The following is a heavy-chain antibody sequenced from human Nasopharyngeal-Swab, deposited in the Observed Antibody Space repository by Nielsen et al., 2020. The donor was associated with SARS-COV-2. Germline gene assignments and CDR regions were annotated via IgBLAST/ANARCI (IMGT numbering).Heavy chain of an antibody. Sequence: SLKISCAASGFTFDDYAMHWVRQAPGKGLEWVSGISWNSGSIGYADSVKGRFTISRDNAKNSLYLQMNSLRAEDTALCYCAKDWGDGYNYADDAFDFWGQGPMVTVSP. CDR1: GFTFDDYA. D-gene: IGHD5-24*01. CDR3: AKDWGDGYNYADDAFDF. J-gene: IGHJ3*01. V-gene: IGHV3-9*01. CDR2: ISWNSGSI.